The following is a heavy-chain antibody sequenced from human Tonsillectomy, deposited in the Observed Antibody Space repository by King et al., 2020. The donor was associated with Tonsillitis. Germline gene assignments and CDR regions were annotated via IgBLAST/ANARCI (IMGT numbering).Heavy chain of an antibody. CDR3: AKDRDFGDYEPLDH. CDR2: ISYDGGNK. J-gene: IGHJ4*02. D-gene: IGHD4-17*01. CDR1: GFTFSSYG. V-gene: IGHV3-30*02. Sequence: VQLVESGGGVVQSGGSLRLSCAASGFTFSSYGIHWVRQAPGKGLEWVAYISYDGGNKYYADAVKGRFTISRDISKNTVYMQMSILRSEDTAVYYCAKDRDFGDYEPLDHWGQGTLVTVS.